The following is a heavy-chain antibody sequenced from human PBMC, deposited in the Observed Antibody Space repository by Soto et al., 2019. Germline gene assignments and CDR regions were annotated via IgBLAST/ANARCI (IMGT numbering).Heavy chain of an antibody. CDR3: ARLGGYYQAFDS. CDR1: DFSISGVYCC. Sequence: SETMSLTNTVSDFSISGVYCCWRWIRQPPGKGLEWIGYIYYTGTTKYNPSLKSRVTISVDSSKNQFSLKLDSVTAADTAVYYCARLGGYYQAFDSWVQGTLVTVSS. D-gene: IGHD3-22*01. V-gene: IGHV4-61*01. CDR2: IYYTGTT. J-gene: IGHJ4*02.